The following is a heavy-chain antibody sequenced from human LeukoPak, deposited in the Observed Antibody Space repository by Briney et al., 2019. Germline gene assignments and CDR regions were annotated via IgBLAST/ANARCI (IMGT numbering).Heavy chain of an antibody. Sequence: GGSLRLSCAASGFTFSSYAMHWVRQALGKGLEYVSAISSNGGSTYYANSVKGRFTISRDNSKNTLYLRMGSLRAEDMAVYYCARVLMGATGFDYWGQGTLVTVSS. J-gene: IGHJ4*02. CDR1: GFTFSSYA. V-gene: IGHV3-64*01. CDR3: ARVLMGATGFDY. D-gene: IGHD1-26*01. CDR2: ISSNGGST.